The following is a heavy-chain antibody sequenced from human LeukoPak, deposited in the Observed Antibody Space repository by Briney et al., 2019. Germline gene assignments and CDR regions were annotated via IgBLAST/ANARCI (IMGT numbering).Heavy chain of an antibody. V-gene: IGHV4-59*01. CDR1: GGSISSYY. Sequence: PAETLSLTCTVSGGSISSYYWSWIRQPPGKGLEWIGNIYDSGSTNYNPSLKSRVTISVDTSKNQWSLKLSYVPAADTAVYYCARQSISGSSLSYFDYWGQGTLVNVSS. CDR3: ARQSISGSSLSYFDY. J-gene: IGHJ4*02. D-gene: IGHD3-22*01. CDR2: IYDSGST.